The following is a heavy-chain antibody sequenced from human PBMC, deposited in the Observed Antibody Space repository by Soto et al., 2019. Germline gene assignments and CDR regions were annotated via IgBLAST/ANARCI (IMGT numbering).Heavy chain of an antibody. Sequence: PSETLSLTCTVSGGSVSSGSYYWSWIRQPPGKGLEWIGYIYYSGSTYYNPSLKSRVTISVDRSKNQFSLKLSSVTAADTAVYYCAAGGGLPRYYWGQGTLVTVSS. CDR1: GGSVSSGSYY. CDR2: IYYSGST. CDR3: AAGGGLPRYY. J-gene: IGHJ4*02. V-gene: IGHV4-61*01. D-gene: IGHD5-12*01.